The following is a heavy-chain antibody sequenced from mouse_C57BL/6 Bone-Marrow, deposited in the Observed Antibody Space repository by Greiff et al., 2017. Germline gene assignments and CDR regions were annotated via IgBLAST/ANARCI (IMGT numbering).Heavy chain of an antibody. D-gene: IGHD2-12*01. CDR1: GYTFTSYW. Sequence: QVQLQQPGAELVKPGASVKLSCKASGYTFTSYWMQWVKQRPGQGLEWIGEIDPSDSYTNYNQKFKGKATLTVDTSTSTAYMQLSSLTSEDSAVYCCARSSYYWYYFNYWGQGTTLTVSS. CDR2: IDPSDSYT. J-gene: IGHJ2*01. CDR3: ARSSYYWYYFNY. V-gene: IGHV1-50*01.